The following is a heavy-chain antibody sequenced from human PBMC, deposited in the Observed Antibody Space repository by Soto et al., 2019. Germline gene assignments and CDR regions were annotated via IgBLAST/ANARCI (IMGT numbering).Heavy chain of an antibody. J-gene: IGHJ6*02. V-gene: IGHV3-23*01. CDR3: AKGNTDTSGYYYYSMDV. CDR1: GFTFSSYA. CDR2: ISGSGGIT. D-gene: IGHD6-25*01. Sequence: EVKLLDSGGGLVQTGGSLRLSCAASGFTFSSYAMGWVRQAPGKGLDWVAVISGSGGITYSADSVKGRFTISRDNSKNILYLQMNGLRAEDTAVYYCAKGNTDTSGYYYYSMDVWGQGTAVTVSS.